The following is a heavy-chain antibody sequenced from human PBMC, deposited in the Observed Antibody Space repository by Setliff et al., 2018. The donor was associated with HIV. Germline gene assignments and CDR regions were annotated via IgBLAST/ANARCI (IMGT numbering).Heavy chain of an antibody. CDR1: GGSISVHY. CDR2: MYASGST. V-gene: IGHV4-59*11. J-gene: IGHJ4*02. D-gene: IGHD1-26*01. CDR3: ARGPSGTYYREFDF. Sequence: TETLSLTCTVSGGSISVHYWSWLRQPPGKGLEWIGYMYASGSTDYNPSLKSRVTISVDRFRNQFSLQLRSVTAADTAVYYCARGPSGTYYREFDFWGQGTLVTVSS.